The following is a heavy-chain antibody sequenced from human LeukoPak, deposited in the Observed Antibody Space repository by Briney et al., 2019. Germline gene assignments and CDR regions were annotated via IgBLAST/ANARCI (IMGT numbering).Heavy chain of an antibody. CDR2: ISSSGSTI. Sequence: GGSLRLSCAASGFTFSSYEMNWVRQAPGKGLEWVSYISSSGSTIYYADSVKGRFTISRDNAKNSLYLQMNSLRAEDTAVYYCASRYCSGGSCSWKNWLDPWGQATMVTVSS. CDR1: GFTFSSYE. J-gene: IGHJ5*02. V-gene: IGHV3-48*03. D-gene: IGHD2-15*01. CDR3: ASRYCSGGSCSWKNWLDP.